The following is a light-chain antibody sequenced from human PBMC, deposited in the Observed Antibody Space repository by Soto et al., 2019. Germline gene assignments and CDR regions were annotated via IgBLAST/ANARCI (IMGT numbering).Light chain of an antibody. J-gene: IGKJ2*01. CDR3: QQHGSSPPYT. Sequence: EVVLTQSPGTLSLSPGERATLSCRASQSVSNNYFAWYQQKPGQAPRLLIFGSSDSATGIPDRFSGSGSWTDVTLTISRLEPEDFSVYYGQQHGSSPPYTFGQGTKLEIK. CDR2: GSS. CDR1: QSVSNNY. V-gene: IGKV3-20*01.